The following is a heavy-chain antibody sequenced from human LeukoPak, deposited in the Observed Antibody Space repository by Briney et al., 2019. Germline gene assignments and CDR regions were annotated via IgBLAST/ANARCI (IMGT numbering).Heavy chain of an antibody. CDR1: GFTFSSYS. CDR3: ARGEYCSSTSCHPWDY. V-gene: IGHV3-21*01. Sequence: GGSLRLSCAASGFTFSSYSMNWVRQAPGKGLEWVSSISSSSSYIYYADSVKGRFTISRDNAKNSLYLQMNSLRAEDTAVYYCARGEYCSSTSCHPWDYWGQGTLVTVSS. D-gene: IGHD2-2*01. J-gene: IGHJ4*02. CDR2: ISSSSSYI.